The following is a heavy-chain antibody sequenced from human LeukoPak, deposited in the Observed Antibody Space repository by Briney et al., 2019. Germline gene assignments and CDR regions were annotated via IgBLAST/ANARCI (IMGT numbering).Heavy chain of an antibody. CDR1: GYTLTSYY. D-gene: IGHD6-19*01. Sequence: ASVKVSCKASGYTLTSYYMHWVRQAPGQGLEWMGIINPSGGSTSYAQKFQGRVTTTRDMSTSTVYMELSSLRSEDTAVYYCARGSGQWLAFDYWGQGTLVTVSS. V-gene: IGHV1-46*01. CDR3: ARGSGQWLAFDY. CDR2: INPSGGST. J-gene: IGHJ4*02.